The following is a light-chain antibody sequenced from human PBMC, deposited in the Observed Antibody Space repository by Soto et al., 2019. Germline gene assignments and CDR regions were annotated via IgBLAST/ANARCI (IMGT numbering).Light chain of an antibody. Sequence: ETVMTQSPATLSVSPGERATLSCRASQSVSSNLAWYQQKPGQAPRLLIYGASTRATGIPARFSGSGSGTEFTLTISSLQSEDFAIYYCQPYNNWPLTFGGGTKVDIK. V-gene: IGKV3-15*01. CDR1: QSVSSN. CDR3: QPYNNWPLT. CDR2: GAS. J-gene: IGKJ4*01.